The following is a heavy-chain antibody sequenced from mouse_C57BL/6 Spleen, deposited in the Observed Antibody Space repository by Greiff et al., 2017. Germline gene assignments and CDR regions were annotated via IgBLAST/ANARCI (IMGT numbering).Heavy chain of an antibody. CDR1: GFSLTSYA. Sequence: VQLQQSGPGLVAPSQSLSITCTVSGFSLTSYAISWVRQPPGKGLEWLGVIWTGGGTNYNSALKSRLSISKDNSKSQVFLKMNSLQTDDTARYYCARNPGYYGSSHGYFDVWGTGTTVTVSS. CDR3: ARNPGYYGSSHGYFDV. CDR2: IWTGGGT. V-gene: IGHV2-9-1*01. J-gene: IGHJ1*03. D-gene: IGHD1-1*01.